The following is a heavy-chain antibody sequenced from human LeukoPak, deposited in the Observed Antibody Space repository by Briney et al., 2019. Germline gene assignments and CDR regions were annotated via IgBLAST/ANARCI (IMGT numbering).Heavy chain of an antibody. J-gene: IGHJ4*02. D-gene: IGHD5-24*01. Sequence: SVKVSCKASGGTFSSYTISWVRQAPGQGLVWMGGIIPIFGTANYAQKFQGRVTITADESTSTAYMELSSLRSEDTAMYYCASGRRDGYNWGFDYWGQGTLVTVSS. CDR3: ASGRRDGYNWGFDY. V-gene: IGHV1-69*13. CDR1: GGTFSSYT. CDR2: IIPIFGTA.